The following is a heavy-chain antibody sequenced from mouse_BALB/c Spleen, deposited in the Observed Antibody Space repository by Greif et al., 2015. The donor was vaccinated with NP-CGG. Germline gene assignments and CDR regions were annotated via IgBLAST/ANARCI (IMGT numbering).Heavy chain of an antibody. D-gene: IGHD3-3*01. V-gene: IGHV5-6-3*01. J-gene: IGHJ3*01. CDR1: GFTFSSYG. CDR2: INSNGGST. Sequence: EVMLVESGGGLVQPGGSLKLSCAASGFTFSSYGMSWVRQTPDKRLELVATINSNGGSTYYPDSVKGRSTISRDNAKNTLYLQMSSLKSEDTAMYYCARRAGTDAYWGQGTLVTVSA. CDR3: ARRAGTDAY.